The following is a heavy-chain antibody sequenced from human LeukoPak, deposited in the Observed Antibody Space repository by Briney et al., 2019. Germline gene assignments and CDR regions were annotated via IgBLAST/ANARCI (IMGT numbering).Heavy chain of an antibody. CDR1: AYSFTDYY. V-gene: IGHV1-2*06. CDR3: ARSSPTYYFDSSGYYYGDY. J-gene: IGHJ4*02. D-gene: IGHD3-22*01. CDR2: INPNTGVT. Sequence: ASVKVSCKASAYSFTDYYIHWVRQAPGQGLELMGRINPNTGVTDYAQIFKGRVTMTRDTSISTAYMELSRLGSDATAVYYCARSSPTYYFDSSGYYYGDYWGQGTLVTVSS.